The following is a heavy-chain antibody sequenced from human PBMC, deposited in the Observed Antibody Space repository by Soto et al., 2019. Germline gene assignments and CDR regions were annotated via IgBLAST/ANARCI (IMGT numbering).Heavy chain of an antibody. CDR3: ARDFPGGDYGSGSYYKIGY. J-gene: IGHJ4*02. Sequence: QVQLVQSGAEVKKPGASVKVSCKASGYTFTSYGISWVRQAPGQGLEWMGWISAYNGNTNYAQKLQGRVTMTTDTSTSKAYMELRSLRSDDTAVYYCARDFPGGDYGSGSYYKIGYWGQGTLVTVSS. CDR2: ISAYNGNT. D-gene: IGHD3-10*01. V-gene: IGHV1-18*01. CDR1: GYTFTSYG.